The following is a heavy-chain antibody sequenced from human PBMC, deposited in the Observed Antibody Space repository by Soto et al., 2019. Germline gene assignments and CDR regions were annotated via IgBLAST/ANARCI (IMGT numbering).Heavy chain of an antibody. CDR1: GFTFSSYS. Sequence: EVQLVESGGGLVKPGGSPRLSCAASGFTFSSYSMNWVRQAPGKGLEWVSSISSSSSYIYYADSVKGRFTISRDNAKNSLYLQMNSLRAEDTAVYYCARDIVVVVAATESDAFDIWGQGTMVTVSS. CDR2: ISSSSSYI. J-gene: IGHJ3*02. V-gene: IGHV3-21*01. D-gene: IGHD2-15*01. CDR3: ARDIVVVVAATESDAFDI.